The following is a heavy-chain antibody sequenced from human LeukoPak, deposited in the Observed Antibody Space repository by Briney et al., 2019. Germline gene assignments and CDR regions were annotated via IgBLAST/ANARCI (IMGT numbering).Heavy chain of an antibody. CDR2: ISYDGKNK. V-gene: IGHV3-30*18. D-gene: IGHD1-26*01. CDR1: GFTFSRYG. J-gene: IGHJ4*02. Sequence: GGSLRLSCAASGFTFSRYGMHWVRQAPGKGLEWVAVISYDGKNKYSVDSVKGRFTISRDNSKNTLYLQMNSLRAEDTAVYYCAKDGDILGAAYYFDYWGQGTLVTVSS. CDR3: AKDGDILGAAYYFDY.